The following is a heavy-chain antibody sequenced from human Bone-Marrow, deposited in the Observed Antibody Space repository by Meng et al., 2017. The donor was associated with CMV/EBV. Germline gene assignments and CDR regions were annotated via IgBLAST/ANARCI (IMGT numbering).Heavy chain of an antibody. J-gene: IGHJ6*02. D-gene: IGHD4-17*01. CDR3: ARDPARLYPSTVNSYYYGMDV. CDR1: GGSISSYY. CDR2: IYYSGST. V-gene: IGHV4-59*01. Sequence: SETLSLTCTVSGGSISSYYWSWIRQPPGKGLEWIGYIYYSGSTNYNPSLKSRVTISVDTSKNQFSLKLSSVTAADTAVYYCARDPARLYPSTVNSYYYGMDVWGQGTMVTVSS.